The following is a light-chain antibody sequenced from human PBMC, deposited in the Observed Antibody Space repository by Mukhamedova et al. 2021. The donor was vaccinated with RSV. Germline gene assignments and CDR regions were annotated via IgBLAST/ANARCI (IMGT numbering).Light chain of an antibody. Sequence: CTIAWHQQQPEKGPRYLMKLNSDGSHSKGDGISDCFSGSSSGAERYLTISSLQPEDEAYYYFQTWGTGPVFCGGTKL. V-gene: IGLV4-69*01. CDR3: QTWGTGPV. CDR1: CT. CDR2: LNSDGSH. J-gene: IGLJ3*02.